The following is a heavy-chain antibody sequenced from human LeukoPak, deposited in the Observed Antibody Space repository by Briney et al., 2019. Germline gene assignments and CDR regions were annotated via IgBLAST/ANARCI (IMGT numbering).Heavy chain of an antibody. D-gene: IGHD4-17*01. CDR3: ARERPRCAFDS. V-gene: IGHV3-7*01. CDR1: RFTFSIYW. Sequence: TGGSLRPSRAAPRFTFSIYWISWVRHAPGKGREWGANIEQDGSEKYYVDCVKCRFTIYRDNAKNLLYMQMNSLRAEDTDVYYCARERPRCAFDSWGKGIMVTASS. J-gene: IGHJ3*02. CDR2: IEQDGSEK.